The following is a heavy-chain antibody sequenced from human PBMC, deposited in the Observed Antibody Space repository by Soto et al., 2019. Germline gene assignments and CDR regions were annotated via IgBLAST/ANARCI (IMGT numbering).Heavy chain of an antibody. V-gene: IGHV4-31*03. CDR3: ARETRYYYGVPDY. CDR2: IYYSGST. J-gene: IGHJ4*02. Sequence: QVQLQESGPGLVKPSQILSLSCTVSDGSISSGGYYWSWIRQHPGKGLEWIGYIYYSGSTYYNPSLKSRVTISVDTSKNQFSLKLSSVTAADTAVYYCARETRYYYGVPDYWGQGTLVTVSS. D-gene: IGHD3-22*01. CDR1: DGSISSGGYY.